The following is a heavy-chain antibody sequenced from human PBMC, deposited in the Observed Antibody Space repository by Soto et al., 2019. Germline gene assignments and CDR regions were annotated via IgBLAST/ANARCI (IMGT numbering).Heavy chain of an antibody. Sequence: EVQLVQSGAEVKKPGESLKISCKGSGYSFGNFWIAWVRQMPGKGLEWMGIVYPDDSDIRYSPSFQGQVTISADKSASTAYLHLRALRASDTAIYYCAKTLVGGGALDIWGQGTVVTVSS. CDR2: VYPDDSDI. CDR3: AKTLVGGGALDI. D-gene: IGHD1-26*01. CDR1: GYSFGNFW. J-gene: IGHJ3*02. V-gene: IGHV5-51*01.